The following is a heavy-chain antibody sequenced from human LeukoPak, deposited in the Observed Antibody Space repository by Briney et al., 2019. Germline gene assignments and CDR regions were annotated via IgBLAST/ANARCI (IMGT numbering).Heavy chain of an antibody. CDR2: ISGSGGST. CDR1: GFTFSSYA. J-gene: IGHJ3*02. V-gene: IGHV3-23*01. CDR3: ARDYAYPIESYGTHDAFDI. D-gene: IGHD5-18*01. Sequence: PGGSLRLSCAASGFTFSSYAMSWVRQAPGKGLEWVSAISGSGGSTYYADSVKGRFTISRDNSKNTLWLQMNSLRAEDTAVYYCARDYAYPIESYGTHDAFDIWGQGTMVTVSS.